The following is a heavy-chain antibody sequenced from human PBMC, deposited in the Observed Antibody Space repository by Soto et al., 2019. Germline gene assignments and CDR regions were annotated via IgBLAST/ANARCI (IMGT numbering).Heavy chain of an antibody. J-gene: IGHJ4*02. CDR2: IYSGGYT. Sequence: EVQLVESGGGLIQPGGSLRLSCAVSGFTVSNNYMSWVRQAPGKGLEGVSVIYSGGYTAYGDSVKGRFTISRDNSKNTLNLKRNSRGPDATAVYYWGTQRGGGGYWGQGTLVTVSS. V-gene: IGHV3-53*01. CDR3: GTQRGGGGY. D-gene: IGHD6-25*01. CDR1: GFTVSNNY.